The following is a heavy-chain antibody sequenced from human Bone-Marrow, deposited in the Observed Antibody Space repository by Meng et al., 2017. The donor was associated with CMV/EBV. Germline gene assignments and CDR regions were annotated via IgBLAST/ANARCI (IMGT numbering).Heavy chain of an antibody. CDR1: GYTFTGYY. CDR2: INPNSGGT. CDR3: ARGGGYSYGYSSGFNP. D-gene: IGHD5-18*01. Sequence: ASVKVSCKASGYTFTGYYMHWVRQAPGQGLEWMGWINPNSGGTNYAQKFQGRVTMTRDTSISTAYMELSRLRSDDTAVYYCARGGGYSYGYSSGFNPWARGTLVTVSS. V-gene: IGHV1-2*02. J-gene: IGHJ5*02.